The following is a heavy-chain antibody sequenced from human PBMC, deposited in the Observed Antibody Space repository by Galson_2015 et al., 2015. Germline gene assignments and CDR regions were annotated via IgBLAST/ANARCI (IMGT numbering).Heavy chain of an antibody. V-gene: IGHV3-30*18. CDR1: GFTFSSYG. Sequence: SLRLSCAASGFTFSSYGMHWVRQAPGKGLKWVAVISYDGSNKYYADSVKGRFTISRDNSKNTLYLQMNSLRAEDTAVYYCAKVSVVGATLGSVPSPDFDYWGQRTLVTVSS. CDR2: ISYDGSNK. CDR3: AKVSVVGATLGSVPSPDFDY. J-gene: IGHJ4*02. D-gene: IGHD1-26*01.